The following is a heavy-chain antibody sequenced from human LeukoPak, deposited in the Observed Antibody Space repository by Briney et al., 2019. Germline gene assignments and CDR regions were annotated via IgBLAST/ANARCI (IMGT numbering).Heavy chain of an antibody. D-gene: IGHD6-6*01. J-gene: IGHJ6*02. CDR2: MNPNSGNT. CDR3: ARGDEYSSSSVSYYGMDV. Sequence: GASVKVSCKASGYTFTSYDINWVRQATGQGLEWMGWMNPNSGNTGYAQKFQGRVTMTRNTSISTAYMELSSLRSEGTAVYYCARGDEYSSSSVSYYGMDVWGQGTTVTVSS. CDR1: GYTFTSYD. V-gene: IGHV1-8*01.